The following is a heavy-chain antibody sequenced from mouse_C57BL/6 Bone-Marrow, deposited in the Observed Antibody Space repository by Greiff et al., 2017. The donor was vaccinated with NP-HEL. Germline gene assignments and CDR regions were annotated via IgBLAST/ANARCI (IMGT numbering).Heavy chain of an antibody. CDR1: GYTFTNYW. D-gene: IGHD1-1*01. Sequence: QVQLKQSGAELVRPGTSVKMSCKASGYTFTNYWIGWAKQRPGHGLEWIGDIYPGGGYTNYNEKFKGKATLTADKSSSTAYMQFSSLTSEDSAIYYCAVYGSYYAMDYWGQGTSVTVSS. V-gene: IGHV1-63*01. CDR2: IYPGGGYT. CDR3: AVYGSYYAMDY. J-gene: IGHJ4*01.